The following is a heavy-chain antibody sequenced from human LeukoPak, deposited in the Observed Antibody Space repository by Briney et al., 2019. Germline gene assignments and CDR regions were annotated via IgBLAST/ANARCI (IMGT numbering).Heavy chain of an antibody. J-gene: IGHJ4*02. V-gene: IGHV3-7*01. Sequence: GGSLRLSCAVSGVSFSSYWMTWVRLAPGKGLEWVALIKQGGSETYYVDSVKGRFTVSRDNAKNSLYLQMNSLRDEDTAVYHFATYFCTHANCYMFDYGGQGPRVTVS. CDR1: GVSFSSYW. CDR2: IKQGGSET. CDR3: ATYFCTHANCYMFDY. D-gene: IGHD2-21*01.